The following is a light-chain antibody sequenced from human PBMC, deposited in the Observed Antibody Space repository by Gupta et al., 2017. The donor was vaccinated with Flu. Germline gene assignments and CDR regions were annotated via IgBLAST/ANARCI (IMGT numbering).Light chain of an antibody. J-gene: IGKJ1*01. V-gene: IGKV2-28*01. CDR2: LGS. CDR3: MQALQTWT. CDR1: QSLLHSNGYNY. Sequence: DIVMTQSPLSLPVTPGEPASISCRSSQSLLHSNGYNYLDWYLQKPGQSPQLLIYLGSNRASEVPDRCSGSGSGTDVALKISRVEAEDVGVYYCMQALQTWTFGQGTKVEIK.